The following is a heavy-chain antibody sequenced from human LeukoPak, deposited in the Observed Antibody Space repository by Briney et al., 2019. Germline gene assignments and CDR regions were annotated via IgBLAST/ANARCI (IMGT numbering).Heavy chain of an antibody. CDR3: ARERWELLPTPEFDY. Sequence: ASVKVSCKASGYTFSSYYMHWLRLAPGQGLEWMGIIDPTGGDTTYAPKFQDRVTLTRDTSTSTVYLGLSSLRSDDTAVYYCARERWELLPTPEFDYWGQGTLVTVSS. D-gene: IGHD1-26*01. J-gene: IGHJ4*02. CDR1: GYTFSSYY. CDR2: IDPTGGDT. V-gene: IGHV1-46*01.